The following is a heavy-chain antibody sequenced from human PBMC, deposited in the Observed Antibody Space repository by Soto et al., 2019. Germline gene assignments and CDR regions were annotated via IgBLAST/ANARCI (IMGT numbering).Heavy chain of an antibody. CDR1: GFSLSDHY. D-gene: IGHD3-22*01. Sequence: EVQLVESGGGLVQPGGSLRLSCAASGFSLSDHYIDWVRQAPGKGLEWVGRSRDKAQGYSTEYAASVKGRFTTSRDDSKNSVLLQMNSLETEDTAGYYCVRAMYYTDRSGYTRCFDYWGQGTLVTVSS. J-gene: IGHJ4*02. CDR3: VRAMYYTDRSGYTRCFDY. CDR2: SRDKAQGYST. V-gene: IGHV3-72*01.